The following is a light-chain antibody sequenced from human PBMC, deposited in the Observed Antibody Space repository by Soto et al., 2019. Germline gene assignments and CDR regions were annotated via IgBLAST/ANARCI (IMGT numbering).Light chain of an antibody. Sequence: QSVLTQPPSVSGSPGQSITISCTGTSSDVGGYNYVSWYQQHPGKAPKLMIYDVSNRPSGVSNRFSGSKSGNTASLTISGLQAEDEADYYCSSYTRSSFYVFGTGTKLTVL. CDR1: SSDVGGYNY. V-gene: IGLV2-14*01. CDR3: SSYTRSSFYV. J-gene: IGLJ1*01. CDR2: DVS.